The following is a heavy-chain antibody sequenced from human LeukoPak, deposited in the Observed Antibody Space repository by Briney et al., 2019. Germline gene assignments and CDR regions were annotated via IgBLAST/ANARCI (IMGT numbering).Heavy chain of an antibody. CDR2: ISSIISDI. V-gene: IGHV3-21*01. CDR1: GFTFSRYS. CDR3: ARTPSGYDYIWGSYRTYYFDY. D-gene: IGHD3-16*02. Sequence: PRGSLTLSCPASGFTFSRYSMNWVSPAPGKGLEWVSSISSIISDIYYADSVKGRFTISRDNAKNSLYLQMNSLRAEDTAVYYCARTPSGYDYIWGSYRTYYFDYWGQGTLVTVSS. J-gene: IGHJ4*02.